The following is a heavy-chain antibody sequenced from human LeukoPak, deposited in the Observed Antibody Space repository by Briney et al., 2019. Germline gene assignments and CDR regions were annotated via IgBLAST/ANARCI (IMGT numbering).Heavy chain of an antibody. V-gene: IGHV3-48*02. Sequence: AGSLRLSCAASGFTFSSYSMNWVRQAPGKGLEWISYISSSSSTIYSADSVKGRFTISRDNAKNSLYLQMNSLRDEDTAVYYCARRGYGSSGYTNWFDPWGQGTLVTVSS. CDR1: GFTFSSYS. J-gene: IGHJ5*02. CDR3: ARRGYGSSGYTNWFDP. D-gene: IGHD3-22*01. CDR2: ISSSSSTI.